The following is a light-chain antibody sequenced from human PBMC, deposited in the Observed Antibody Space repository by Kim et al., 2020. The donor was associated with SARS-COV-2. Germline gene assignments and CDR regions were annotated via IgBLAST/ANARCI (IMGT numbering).Light chain of an antibody. Sequence: GQRVTISCTGSSSNIAAGYVVHWYKHLPGAAPKVLIYGNNNRPSGVPDRFSGSKSGTSASLAIAGLQAEDEADYYCQSYDSNLNWVFGGGTQLTVL. CDR1: SSNIAAGYV. CDR2: GNN. J-gene: IGLJ3*02. V-gene: IGLV1-40*01. CDR3: QSYDSNLNWV.